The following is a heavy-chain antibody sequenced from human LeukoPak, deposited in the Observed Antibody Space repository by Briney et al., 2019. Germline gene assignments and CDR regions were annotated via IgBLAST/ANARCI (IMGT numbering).Heavy chain of an antibody. J-gene: IGHJ4*02. CDR2: ISWNSGSI. CDR3: AKDLRGYSGYDLGGEFDY. CDR1: GFTFDDYA. V-gene: IGHV3-9*01. Sequence: PGRSLRLSCAASGFTFDDYAMHWVRQAPGKGLEWVSGISWNSGSIGYADSVKGRFTISRDNAKNSLYLQMNSLRAEDTALYYCAKDLRGYSGYDLGGEFDYWGQGTLVTVSS. D-gene: IGHD5-12*01.